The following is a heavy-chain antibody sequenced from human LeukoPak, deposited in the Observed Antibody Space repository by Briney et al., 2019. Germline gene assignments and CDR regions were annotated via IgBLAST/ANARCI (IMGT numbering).Heavy chain of an antibody. V-gene: IGHV4-59*12. CDR3: ARDSGYSSSWYAFDI. Sequence: SETLSLTCTVSGGSISSYYWSWIRQPPGKGLEWIGYIYYSGSPNYNPSLNSRVTISIHTSKKQFSLKLSSVTAADTAVYYCARDSGYSSSWYAFDIWGQGTMVTVSS. D-gene: IGHD6-13*01. CDR2: IYYSGSP. J-gene: IGHJ3*02. CDR1: GGSISSYY.